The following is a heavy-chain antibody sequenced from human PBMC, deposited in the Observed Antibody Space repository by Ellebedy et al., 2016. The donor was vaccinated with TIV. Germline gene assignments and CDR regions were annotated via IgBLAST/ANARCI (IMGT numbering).Heavy chain of an antibody. Sequence: GGSLRLXXAASGFTFSSYSMNWVRQAPGKGLEWVSYISSSSSTIYYADSVKGRFTISRDNAKNSLYLQMNSLRAGDTAVYYCARERATGEFDIWGQGTMVTVSS. J-gene: IGHJ3*02. CDR1: GFTFSSYS. CDR3: ARERATGEFDI. CDR2: ISSSSSTI. V-gene: IGHV3-48*01. D-gene: IGHD1-1*01.